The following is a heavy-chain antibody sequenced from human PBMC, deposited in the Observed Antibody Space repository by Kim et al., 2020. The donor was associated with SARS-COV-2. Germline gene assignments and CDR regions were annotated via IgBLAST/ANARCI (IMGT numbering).Heavy chain of an antibody. V-gene: IGHV3-74*01. CDR3: ARVRLGYSGSYYKY. J-gene: IGHJ4*02. D-gene: IGHD1-26*01. Sequence: AGPVKGRFTISRDNAKNTLYLQMNSLRAEDTAVYYCARVRLGYSGSYYKYWGQGTLVTVSS.